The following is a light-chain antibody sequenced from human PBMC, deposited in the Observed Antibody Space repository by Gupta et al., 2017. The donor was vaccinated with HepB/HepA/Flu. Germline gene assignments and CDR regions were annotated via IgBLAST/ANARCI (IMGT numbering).Light chain of an antibody. V-gene: IGLV1-47*01. CDR1: SSNIGSNY. CDR2: RND. CDR3: AAWDDSLSGWV. Sequence: QSVLTQPPSASGTPGQRVTISCSGSSSNIGSNYVYWYQHLPGTAPKLLIYRNDQRPSGVPDRFSGFKSGTSAPLAISGLRSEDEADYYCAAWDDSLSGWVFGGGTKLTVL. J-gene: IGLJ3*02.